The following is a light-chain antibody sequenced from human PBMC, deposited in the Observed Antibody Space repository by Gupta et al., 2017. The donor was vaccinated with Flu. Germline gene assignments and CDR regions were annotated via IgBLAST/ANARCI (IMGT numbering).Light chain of an antibody. V-gene: IGLV8-61*01. J-gene: IGLJ3*02. Sequence: VVTQEPSFSVPPGGTVTLTCGLCFGPVSTNFYPSWYQQTRGQATRNLIYNTNTLSSGVPDRFSGSILGNKAARIITGAQADDESDYYCVLYMGSGSWVFGGGTKLTVL. CDR2: NTN. CDR3: VLYMGSGSWV. CDR1: FGPVSTNFY.